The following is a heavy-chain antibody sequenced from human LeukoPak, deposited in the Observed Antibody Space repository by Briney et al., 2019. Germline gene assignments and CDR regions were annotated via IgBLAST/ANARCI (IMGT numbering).Heavy chain of an antibody. D-gene: IGHD3-16*01. CDR2: VYASGST. J-gene: IGHJ3*02. CDR3: ARDQSGFGGHNNDAFDI. CDR1: GGSISNYY. V-gene: IGHV4-4*07. Sequence: SETLSLTCTVSGGSISNYYWNWIRQPAGKGLECVGRVYASGSTRYNPSFNSRVTMSAETSKNQVSLKMTSVTAADTAVYFCARDQSGFGGHNNDAFDIWGQGTMVTVSS.